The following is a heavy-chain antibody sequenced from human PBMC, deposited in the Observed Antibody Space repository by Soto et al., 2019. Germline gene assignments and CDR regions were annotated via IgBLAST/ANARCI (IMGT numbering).Heavy chain of an antibody. CDR1: GFTFSNYG. J-gene: IGHJ6*02. V-gene: IGHV3-30*18. D-gene: IGHD6-25*01. CDR3: GKDRDRLNYYYTMDV. CDR2: ISYDGRNE. Sequence: QVQLVQSGGGVVQPGRSLRLSCAASGFTFSNYGMHWVRQAPGKGLEWVAVISYDGRNEYYAASVRGRFTISRDNSKNTLYVQMNNLRGEDTAVYYCGKDRDRLNYYYTMDVWGQGTTVTVSS.